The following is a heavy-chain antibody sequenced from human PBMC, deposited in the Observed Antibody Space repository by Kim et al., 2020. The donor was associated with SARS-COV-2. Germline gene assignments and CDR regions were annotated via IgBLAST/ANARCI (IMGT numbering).Heavy chain of an antibody. CDR2: IYYSGST. J-gene: IGHJ4*02. D-gene: IGHD4-17*01. CDR1: GGSISSGGYY. Sequence: SETLSLTCTVSGGSISSGGYYWSWIRQHPGKGLEWIGYIYYSGSTYYNPSLKSRVTISVDTSKNQFSLKLSSVTAADTAVYYCARGVQDDYGGNPAYFDYWGQGTLVTVSS. V-gene: IGHV4-31*03. CDR3: ARGVQDDYGGNPAYFDY.